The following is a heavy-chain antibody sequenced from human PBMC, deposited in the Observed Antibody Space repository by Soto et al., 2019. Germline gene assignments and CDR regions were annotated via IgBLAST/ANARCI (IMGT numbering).Heavy chain of an antibody. CDR1: GFTFSINA. CDR2: ISANGQGI. CDR3: AKDRDYPRDQFHY. J-gene: IGHJ4*02. V-gene: IGHV3-23*01. Sequence: GGSLRLSCAASGFTFSINAMSWVRQAPGKGLEWVSAISANGQGIYYADSVRGRFTISRDNSKNTVFLHMDSLRAEDTAVYYCAKDRDYPRDQFHYWGQGTLVTVSA. D-gene: IGHD2-2*01.